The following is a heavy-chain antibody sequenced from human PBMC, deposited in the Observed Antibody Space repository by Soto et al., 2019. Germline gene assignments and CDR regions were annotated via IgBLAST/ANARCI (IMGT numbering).Heavy chain of an antibody. J-gene: IGHJ6*02. CDR3: AGGMAGLDV. Sequence: EVPLVKSGGGLVQPGGSLRLSCAASGLSFNIYWMHWVRQVPGKGLVWLARINSDGSHTIYVDSVKGRFTISRDNAKNTVFLQIDSLRDEDTGVYYCAGGMAGLDVWGQGTTVTVSS. CDR1: GLSFNIYW. V-gene: IGHV3-74*01. CDR2: INSDGSHT.